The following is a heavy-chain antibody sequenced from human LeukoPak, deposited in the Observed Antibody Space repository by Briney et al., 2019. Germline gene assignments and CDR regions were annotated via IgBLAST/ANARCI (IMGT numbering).Heavy chain of an antibody. CDR1: GFAVSSNY. J-gene: IGHJ5*02. V-gene: IGHV3-53*01. CDR2: IYTDSDA. D-gene: IGHD3-22*01. CDR3: ARDRYDSSGYYPIYNWFDP. Sequence: GGSLRLSCAASGFAVSSNYMSWVRQAPGKGLEWVSSIYTDSDANYADSVKGRFTISRDNSKKMLYLEMNSLRAEDTAVYYCARDRYDSSGYYPIYNWFDPWGQGTLVTVSS.